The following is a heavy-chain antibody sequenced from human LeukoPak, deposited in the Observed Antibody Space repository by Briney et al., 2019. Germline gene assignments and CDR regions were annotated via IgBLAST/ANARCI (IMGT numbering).Heavy chain of an antibody. J-gene: IGHJ4*02. CDR1: GYTFTGYY. D-gene: IGHD3-10*01. CDR3: ARDPSSYYGSGSYDY. V-gene: IGHV1-2*02. CDR2: INPNSGGT. Sequence: GASVKVSCKASGYTFTGYYMHWVRQAPGQGLEWMGWINPNSGGTNYAQKFQGRVTMTRDTSISTAYMELSRLRSDDTAVYYCARDPSSYYGSGSYDYWGQGTLVTVSS.